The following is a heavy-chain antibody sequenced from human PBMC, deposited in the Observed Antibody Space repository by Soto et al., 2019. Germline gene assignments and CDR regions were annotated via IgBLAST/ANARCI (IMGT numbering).Heavy chain of an antibody. CDR3: ARAARLGELSLYDY. CDR2: IYYSGST. CDR1: GGSISSYY. V-gene: IGHV4-59*01. D-gene: IGHD3-16*02. Sequence: SETLSLTCTVSGGSISSYYWSWIRQPPGKGLEWIGYIYYSGSTNYNPSLKSRVTISVDTSKNQFSLKLSSVTAADTAVYYCARAARLGELSLYDYWGQGTLVTVSS. J-gene: IGHJ4*02.